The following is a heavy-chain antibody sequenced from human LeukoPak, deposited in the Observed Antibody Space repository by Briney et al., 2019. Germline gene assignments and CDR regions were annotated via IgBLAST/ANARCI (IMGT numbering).Heavy chain of an antibody. CDR1: GFTFSGYA. CDR2: ISGSGGST. CDR3: AREFYTDYYDSSGSAFDY. D-gene: IGHD3-22*01. J-gene: IGHJ4*02. V-gene: IGHV3-23*01. Sequence: GGSLRLSCAASGFTFSGYAMSWVRQAPGKGLEWVSAISGSGGSTYYADSVKGRFTISRDNSKNTLYLQMNSLRAEDTAVYYCAREFYTDYYDSSGSAFDYWGQGTLVTVSS.